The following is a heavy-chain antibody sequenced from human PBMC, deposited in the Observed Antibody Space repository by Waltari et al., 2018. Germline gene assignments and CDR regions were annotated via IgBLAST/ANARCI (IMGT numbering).Heavy chain of an antibody. CDR2: INYDGMEK. Sequence: EVQLVESGGGLVQPGGSLRLSCAVSEFTFSTYWMTWVRQASGRVRELVYNINYDGMEKNYVDSLKGRFTISRDNARNSLYLQRNSLRAEDTAVYYCATYRWLGYWGQGTLVTVSS. CDR3: ATYRWLGY. D-gene: IGHD3-10*01. CDR1: EFTFSTYW. V-gene: IGHV3-7*03. J-gene: IGHJ4*02.